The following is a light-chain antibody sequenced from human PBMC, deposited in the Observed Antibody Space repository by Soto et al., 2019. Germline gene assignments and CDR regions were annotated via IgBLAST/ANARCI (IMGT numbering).Light chain of an antibody. J-gene: IGKJ5*01. CDR3: QQYGSSPGT. V-gene: IGKV3-20*01. CDR2: GAS. CDR1: QSVSNNY. Sequence: EIVLTQSPGTLPLSPGEIATLSCRASQSVSNNYLAWYQQRPGQAPRLLIFGASNRATGIPDRFSGSGSGTDFTLTISRLEPEDFVVYYCQQYGSSPGTFGQGTRLEIK.